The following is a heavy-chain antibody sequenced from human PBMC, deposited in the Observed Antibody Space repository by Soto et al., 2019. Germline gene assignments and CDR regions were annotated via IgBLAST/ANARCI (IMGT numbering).Heavy chain of an antibody. V-gene: IGHV3-64D*06. J-gene: IGHJ4*02. Sequence: GGSLRLSCAASGFIFSNAAMHWVRQAPGKGLEYVSSISINGGSTHYADSVKGRFTISRDNSRNTQYLQMSSLRADDTAVYYCVKGEFYYDSSAYYPFDSWGQGTLVTVSS. CDR2: ISINGGST. D-gene: IGHD3-22*01. CDR3: VKGEFYYDSSAYYPFDS. CDR1: GFIFSNAA.